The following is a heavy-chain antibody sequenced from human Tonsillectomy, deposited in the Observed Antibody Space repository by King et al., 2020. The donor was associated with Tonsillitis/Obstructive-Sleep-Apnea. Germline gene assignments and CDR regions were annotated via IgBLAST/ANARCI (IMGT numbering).Heavy chain of an antibody. D-gene: IGHD3-22*01. Sequence: QLQESGPGLVKPSETLSLTCTVSGGSISSYYWSWIRQPPGKGLEWIGYIYYSGSTNYNPSLKSRVTISVDTSKNQFSLKLSSVTAADTAVYYCARVWNDSSGYYSPMGWYFDLWGRGTLVTVSS. V-gene: IGHV4-59*01. J-gene: IGHJ2*01. CDR3: ARVWNDSSGYYSPMGWYFDL. CDR1: GGSISSYY. CDR2: IYYSGST.